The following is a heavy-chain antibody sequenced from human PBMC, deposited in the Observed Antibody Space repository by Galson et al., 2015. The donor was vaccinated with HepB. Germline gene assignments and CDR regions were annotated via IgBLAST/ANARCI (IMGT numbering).Heavy chain of an antibody. Sequence: CAISGDSVSSNSAAWNWIRQSPSRGLEWLGRTYYRSKWYNDYAVSVKSRITINPDTSKNQFSLQLNSVTPEDTAVYYCAREGPRYCSGGSCYDAFDIWGQGTMVTVSS. CDR3: AREGPRYCSGGSCYDAFDI. J-gene: IGHJ3*02. CDR2: TYYRSKWYN. V-gene: IGHV6-1*01. CDR1: GDSVSSNSAA. D-gene: IGHD2-15*01.